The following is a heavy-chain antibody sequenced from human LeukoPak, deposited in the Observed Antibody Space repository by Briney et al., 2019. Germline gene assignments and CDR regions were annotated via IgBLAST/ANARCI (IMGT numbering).Heavy chain of an antibody. CDR3: ARDDSRDGYNTHYYGMDA. Sequence: GGSLRLSCAASGFTFSSYWMSWVRQAPGKELEWVANIKQDGSEKYYVDSVKGRFTISRDNAKNSLYLQMNSLRAEDTAVYYCARDDSRDGYNTHYYGMDAWGQGTTVTVSS. D-gene: IGHD5-24*01. V-gene: IGHV3-7*01. CDR2: IKQDGSEK. CDR1: GFTFSSYW. J-gene: IGHJ6*02.